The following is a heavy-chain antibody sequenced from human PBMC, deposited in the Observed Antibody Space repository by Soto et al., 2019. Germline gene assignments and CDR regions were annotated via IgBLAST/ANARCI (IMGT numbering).Heavy chain of an antibody. D-gene: IGHD3-22*01. Sequence: QLQLQESGPGLVKPSETLSLTCTVSGGSISSSSYYWGWIRQPPGKGLEWIGSIYYSGSTYYNPSLKSRVTISVDTSKNQFSLKLSSVTAADTAVYYCVRSGDYYDSSGYYPPGNWFDPWGQGTLVTVSS. CDR2: IYYSGST. CDR3: VRSGDYYDSSGYYPPGNWFDP. J-gene: IGHJ5*02. CDR1: GGSISSSSYY. V-gene: IGHV4-39*01.